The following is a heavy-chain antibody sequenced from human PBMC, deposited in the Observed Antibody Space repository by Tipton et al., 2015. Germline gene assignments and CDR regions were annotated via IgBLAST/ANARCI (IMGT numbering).Heavy chain of an antibody. CDR1: GGSISVSSVY. V-gene: IGHV4-39*02. CDR3: ARLGRWLEVDF. Sequence: TLSLTCTVSGGSISVSSVYWGWIRQSPGKGLEWIGSYYYTGATYYNPSLKSRVNISADRSKDHFSLRLTSVAAADTAVYYCARLGRWLEVDFWGQRTLVTVSS. CDR2: YYYTGAT. D-gene: IGHD5-24*01. J-gene: IGHJ4*02.